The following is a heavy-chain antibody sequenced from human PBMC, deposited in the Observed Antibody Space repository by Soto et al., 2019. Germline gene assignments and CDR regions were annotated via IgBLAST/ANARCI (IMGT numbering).Heavy chain of an antibody. J-gene: IGHJ4*02. V-gene: IGHV4-38-2*02. Sequence: SETLSLTCTVSGYSISNGYYWAWIRQSPGKGLEWIGSVYQTVSTYYNPSLESRVTILVDIAKNHFSLRLNSVTAADTAVYFCAREKGHSNPFDFWGPGMLVT. CDR2: VYQTVST. CDR1: GYSISNGYY. CDR3: AREKGHSNPFDF. D-gene: IGHD4-4*01.